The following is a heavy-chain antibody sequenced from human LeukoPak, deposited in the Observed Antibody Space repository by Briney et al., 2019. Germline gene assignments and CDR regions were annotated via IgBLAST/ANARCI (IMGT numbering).Heavy chain of an antibody. V-gene: IGHV3-23*01. D-gene: IGHD3-10*01. J-gene: IGHJ4*02. Sequence: GGSLRLSCAASGFAFSRNDMSWVRQAPGKGLEWVSSIGGSGTRTYYADSVKGRFTISRDTSKNTLYLQMNSLRAEDTAVYYCAKYRGFGDSYDSWGQGTLVTVSS. CDR3: AKYRGFGDSYDS. CDR1: GFAFSRND. CDR2: IGGSGTRT.